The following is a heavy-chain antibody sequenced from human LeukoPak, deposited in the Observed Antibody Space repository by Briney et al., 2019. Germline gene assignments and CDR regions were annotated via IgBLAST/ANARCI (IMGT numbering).Heavy chain of an antibody. CDR2: ISYDGSNK. CDR1: GFTFSTYA. CDR3: ARAFGRVYVRLTALIDY. Sequence: GGSLRLSYAASGFTFSTYAMHWVRQAPGKGLEWVAVISYDGSNKYYADSVKGRFTISRDNSKNTLYLQMNSLRAEDTAAYYCARAFGRVYVRLTALIDYWGQGTLVTVSS. D-gene: IGHD3-10*01. V-gene: IGHV3-30*04. J-gene: IGHJ4*02.